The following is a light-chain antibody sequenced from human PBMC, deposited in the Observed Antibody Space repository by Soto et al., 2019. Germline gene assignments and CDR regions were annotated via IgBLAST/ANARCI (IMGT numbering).Light chain of an antibody. V-gene: IGKV2-28*01. CDR2: LGS. J-gene: IGKJ4*01. Sequence: IVMTQSPLSLPVTPGEPASIYCRSSQSLLDNNGYNYLDWYLQKPGQSPQLLIYLGSNRASGVPDRFSGSGSGTDFTLKISRVEAEDVGVYYCMQALQTPLTFCGGTKVELK. CDR1: QSLLDNNGYNY. CDR3: MQALQTPLT.